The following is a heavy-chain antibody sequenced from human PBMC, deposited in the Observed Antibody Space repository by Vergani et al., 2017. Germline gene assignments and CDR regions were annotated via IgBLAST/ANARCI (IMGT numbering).Heavy chain of an antibody. CDR1: GFTFSSYG. J-gene: IGHJ6*03. D-gene: IGHD5-18*01. Sequence: QVQLVESGGGVVQPGRSLRLFCAASGFTFSSYGMHWVRQAPGKGLEWVAVIWYVGSNKYYADSVKGRFTISRDNSKKTLYLQMNSLRAEDTGVYYCARCPAGTAMAADSYYMDVWGKGTTVTVSS. CDR2: IWYVGSNK. V-gene: IGHV3-33*01. CDR3: ARCPAGTAMAADSYYMDV.